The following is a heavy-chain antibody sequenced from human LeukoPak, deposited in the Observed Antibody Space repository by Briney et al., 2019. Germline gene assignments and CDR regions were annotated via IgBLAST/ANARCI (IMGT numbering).Heavy chain of an antibody. D-gene: IGHD1-26*01. CDR2: ISGSGGST. CDR1: GFTFSSYA. V-gene: IGHV3-23*01. Sequence: QPGGSLRLSCAASGFTFSSYAMGWVRQAPGKGLEWVSAISGSGGSTYYADSVKGRFTISRDNSKNTLYLQMNSLRAEDTAVYYCAKDQWELLSFFDYWGQGTLVTVSS. J-gene: IGHJ4*02. CDR3: AKDQWELLSFFDY.